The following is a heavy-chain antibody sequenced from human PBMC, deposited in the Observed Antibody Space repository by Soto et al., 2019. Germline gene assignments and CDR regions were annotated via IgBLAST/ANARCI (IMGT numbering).Heavy chain of an antibody. J-gene: IGHJ6*02. CDR2: ISAYNGNT. V-gene: IGHV1-18*01. CDR1: GYTFTSYG. CDR3: ARKTRNYYYYYYGMDV. Sequence: QVQLVQSGAEVKKSGASVKVSCKASGYTFTSYGISWVRQAPGQGLEWMGWISAYNGNTNYAQKLQGRVTMTTDTSTSTAYMELRSLRSDDTAVYYCARKTRNYYYYYYGMDVCSQGTTVTVSS.